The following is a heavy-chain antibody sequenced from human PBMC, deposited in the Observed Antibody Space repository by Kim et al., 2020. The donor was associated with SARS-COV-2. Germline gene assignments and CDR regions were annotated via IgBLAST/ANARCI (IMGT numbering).Heavy chain of an antibody. CDR2: IHYSGNT. CDR1: GDSTSNVNKY. J-gene: IGHJ4*02. V-gene: IGHV4-39*01. D-gene: IGHD6-25*01. Sequence: SETLSLTCQVSGDSTSNVNKYWAWIRQPPGRGLEWLGSIHYSGNTYYNPSLEDRVTISADTSKNHFSLKLRSVTAADTAFYYCATQPRRDGYNPFDYWGRGTLVTVSS. CDR3: ATQPRRDGYNPFDY.